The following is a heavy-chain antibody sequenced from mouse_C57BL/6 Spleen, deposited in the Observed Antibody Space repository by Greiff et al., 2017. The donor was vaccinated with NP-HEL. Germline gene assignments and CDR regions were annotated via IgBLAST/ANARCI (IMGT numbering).Heavy chain of an antibody. J-gene: IGHJ4*01. CDR2: IYPRSGNT. Sequence: QVQLQQSGAELARPGASVKLSCKASGYTFTSYGISWVKQRTGQGLEWIGEIYPRSGNTYYNEKFKGKATLTADKSSSTAYMELSSLTSEDSAVYFCAREHYGYDEDYYAMDYWGQGTSVTVSS. CDR3: AREHYGYDEDYYAMDY. CDR1: GYTFTSYG. V-gene: IGHV1-81*01. D-gene: IGHD2-2*01.